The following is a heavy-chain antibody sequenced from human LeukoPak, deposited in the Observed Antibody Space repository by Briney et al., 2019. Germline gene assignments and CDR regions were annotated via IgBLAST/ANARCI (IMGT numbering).Heavy chain of an antibody. D-gene: IGHD3-16*01. J-gene: IGHJ5*02. CDR1: GRSINSYY. V-gene: IGHV4-4*07. Sequence: SEPLSLTCTVSGRSINSYYWSWLRQPAGKGLEWLGCIYTSGSTNYNPSLKSRVTMSVDTSKNQFSLKLSSVAAADTAMYYCARGGTMGNANWFDPWGQGNLVTVSS. CDR2: IYTSGST. CDR3: ARGGTMGNANWFDP.